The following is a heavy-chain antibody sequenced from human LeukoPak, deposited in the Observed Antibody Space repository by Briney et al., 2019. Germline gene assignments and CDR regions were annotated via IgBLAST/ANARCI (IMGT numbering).Heavy chain of an antibody. Sequence: GASVKVSCKASGYTFTGYYMHWVRQAPGHGLEWMGWINPNTGGTKYAQKFQGRVTMTRDTSISTAYMELSRLRSDDTAVYYCARDAILTYYDFWSGYPYFDYWGQGTLVTVSS. CDR1: GYTFTGYY. J-gene: IGHJ4*02. V-gene: IGHV1-2*02. CDR3: ARDAILTYYDFWSGYPYFDY. D-gene: IGHD3-3*01. CDR2: INPNTGGT.